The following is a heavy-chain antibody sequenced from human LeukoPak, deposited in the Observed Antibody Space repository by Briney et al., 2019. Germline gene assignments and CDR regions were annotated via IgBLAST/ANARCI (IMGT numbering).Heavy chain of an antibody. V-gene: IGHV4-59*12. J-gene: IGHJ5*02. CDR2: IYYSGST. CDR3: ARGRRFLEWLLLSRFDP. CDR1: GGSISSYY. D-gene: IGHD3-3*01. Sequence: SETLSLTCTVSGGSISSYYWSWIRQPPGKGLEWIGYIYYSGSTNYNPSLKSRVTISVDTSKNQFSLKLSSVTAADTAVYYCARGRRFLEWLLLSRFDPWGQGTLVTVSS.